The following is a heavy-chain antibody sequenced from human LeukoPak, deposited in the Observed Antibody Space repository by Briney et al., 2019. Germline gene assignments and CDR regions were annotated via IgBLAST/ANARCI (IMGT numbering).Heavy chain of an antibody. CDR3: AKDFRIGYSAHFDY. Sequence: GGSLRLSCVGSGFTFRSHAMSWVRQAPEKGLEFVSGIYVNGGTTYYADSVKGRFSISRDNSKNTLYLQMDSLRGEDTAVYYCAKDFRIGYSAHFDYWGQGALVTVSS. CDR2: IYVNGGTT. V-gene: IGHV3-23*01. CDR1: GFTFRSHA. D-gene: IGHD2-21*01. J-gene: IGHJ4*02.